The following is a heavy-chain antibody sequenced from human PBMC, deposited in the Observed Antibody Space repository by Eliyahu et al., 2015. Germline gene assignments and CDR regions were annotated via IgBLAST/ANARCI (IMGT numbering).Heavy chain of an antibody. D-gene: IGHD3-9*01. V-gene: IGHV4-30-4*01. J-gene: IGHJ6*02. CDR2: IYYSGST. CDR3: ARDIFSYYDILTGQPSYYGMDV. Sequence: QVQLQESGPGLVKPSQTLSLTCTVXGGSIXSGXYYWXXXRXPPGKGLEWIGYIYYSGSTYYNPSLKSRVTISVDTSKNQFSLKLSSVTAADTAVYYCARDIFSYYDILTGQPSYYGMDVWGQGTTVTVSS. CDR1: GGSIXSGXYY.